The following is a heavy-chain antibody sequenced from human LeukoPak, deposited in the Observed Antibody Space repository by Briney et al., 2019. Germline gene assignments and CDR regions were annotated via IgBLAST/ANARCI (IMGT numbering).Heavy chain of an antibody. CDR3: AKDQYSSGWYFDY. J-gene: IGHJ4*02. CDR2: ISDDSGST. D-gene: IGHD6-19*01. CDR1: GFTFSSYA. V-gene: IGHV3-23*01. Sequence: PEGSLRLSCAASGFTFSSYAMSWVRQAPGKGLEWVSGISDDSGSTYYADSVRGRFTISRDNSKNTLYLQMNSLRVEDTAIYYCAKDQYSSGWYFDYWGQGTLVTVSS.